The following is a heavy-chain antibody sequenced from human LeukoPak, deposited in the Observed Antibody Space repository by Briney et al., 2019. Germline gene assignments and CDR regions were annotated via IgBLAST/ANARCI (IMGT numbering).Heavy chain of an antibody. CDR2: IIPIFGTA. D-gene: IGHD2-2*01. J-gene: IGHJ4*02. V-gene: IGHV1-69*05. CDR1: GGTFSSYA. Sequence: ASVKVSCKASGGTFSSYAISWVRQAPGPGLEWMGGIIPIFGTANYAQKFQGRVTITTEESTSTAYMELSSLRSEDTAVYYCARNILGYCSSTSCYGFDYWGQGTLVTVSS. CDR3: ARNILGYCSSTSCYGFDY.